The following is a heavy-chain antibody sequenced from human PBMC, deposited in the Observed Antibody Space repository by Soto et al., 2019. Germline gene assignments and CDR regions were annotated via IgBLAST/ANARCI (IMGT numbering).Heavy chain of an antibody. V-gene: IGHV4-59*08. CDR1: GGSISSYY. CDR2: IHYSGST. D-gene: IGHD3-3*01. CDR3: ARGHYDFWSGYFATIDY. J-gene: IGHJ4*02. Sequence: SETLSLTCTVSGGSISSYYWSWIRQPPGKGLEWIGYIHYSGSTKYNPSLKSRVTISADTSKNQFSLKLSSVTAADTAVYYCARGHYDFWSGYFATIDYWGQGTLVTSPQ.